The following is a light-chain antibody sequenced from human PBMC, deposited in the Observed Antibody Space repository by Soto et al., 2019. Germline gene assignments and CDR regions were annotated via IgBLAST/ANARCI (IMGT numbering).Light chain of an antibody. V-gene: IGKV1-12*01. J-gene: IGKJ4*01. CDR2: AVS. Sequence: DIQMTQSPSSVSASVGDRVTITCRASQGIRHWLAWYQQKPGKAPKLLIYAVSSPQNGVPSRFSGSGSGTDFTLTISSLQPEDSATYYCQQASGFPATFGGGTKVEI. CDR1: QGIRHW. CDR3: QQASGFPAT.